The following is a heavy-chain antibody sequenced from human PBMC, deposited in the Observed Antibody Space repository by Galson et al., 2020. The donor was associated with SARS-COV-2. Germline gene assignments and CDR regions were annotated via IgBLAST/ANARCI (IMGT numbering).Heavy chain of an antibody. CDR3: AGGPAYYYDIHGPYTRPSAHFHH. CDR2: FYYGGNT. J-gene: IGHJ1*01. CDR1: DDSISTSDSY. Sequence: SETLSLTCTVSDDSISTSDSYWGWIRQPPGKGLEWTGSFYYGGNTYYNPSLKSRVTISVDTSKNQFSLKLTSVTAADTAMYYCAGGPAYYYDIHGPYTRPSAHFHHWGQGTLVTVSS. V-gene: IGHV4-39*07. D-gene: IGHD3-22*01.